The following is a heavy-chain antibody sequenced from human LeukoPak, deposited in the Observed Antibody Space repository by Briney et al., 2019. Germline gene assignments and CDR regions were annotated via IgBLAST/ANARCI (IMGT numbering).Heavy chain of an antibody. CDR3: AKDGREWLLDDYYYYYMDV. CDR2: IRFDGTNK. J-gene: IGHJ6*03. D-gene: IGHD3-3*01. CDR1: GFSFSSYG. V-gene: IGHV3-30*02. Sequence: PGGSLRLSCAASGFSFSSYGMHWVRQAPGRGLEWVAFIRFDGTNKDYPDSVKGRFTISRDNSKNTLYLQMNSLRGEDTAVYYCAKDGREWLLDDYYYYYMDVWGKGSTVTVSS.